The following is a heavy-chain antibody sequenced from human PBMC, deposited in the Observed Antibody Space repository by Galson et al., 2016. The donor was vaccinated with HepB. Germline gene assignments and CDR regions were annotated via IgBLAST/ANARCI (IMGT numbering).Heavy chain of an antibody. CDR3: AREPRVNGEDSFDI. J-gene: IGHJ3*02. CDR2: INPISGAT. CDR1: GYTFAGYY. Sequence: SVKVSCKASGYTFAGYYMHWVRQAPGQGLEWMGWINPISGATNSVQKFQGWVTLTRDTSISTAYMELSRLRSDDTAVYYCAREPRVNGEDSFDIWGQGTMVTVSS. V-gene: IGHV1-2*04. D-gene: IGHD3-10*01.